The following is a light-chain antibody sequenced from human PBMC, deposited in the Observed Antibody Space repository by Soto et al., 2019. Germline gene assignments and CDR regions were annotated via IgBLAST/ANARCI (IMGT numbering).Light chain of an antibody. CDR1: SSDVGSYNL. J-gene: IGLJ1*01. V-gene: IGLV2-23*01. Sequence: QSALPQPASVSGAPVPAITISCTGTSSDVGSYNLVSWYQQHPGKAPKRMIYDGSKRPSGVSNRFSGSKSGNTASLTISGLKAEDGGEYYCCSYAGSSTLYVFGTGTQLTVL. CDR2: DGS. CDR3: CSYAGSSTLYV.